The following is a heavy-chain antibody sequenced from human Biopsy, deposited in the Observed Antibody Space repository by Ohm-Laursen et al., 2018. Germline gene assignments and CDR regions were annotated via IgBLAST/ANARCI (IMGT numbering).Heavy chain of an antibody. V-gene: IGHV4-59*01. CDR2: IYYSVMT. D-gene: IGHD4-11*01. CDR1: GASISSYY. J-gene: IGHJ6*02. Sequence: GTLSLTCTVSGASISSYYWSWIRQPPGKGLEWIGHIYYSVMTNYNPSLQSRVSISVDTSRNQVSLTLSSVTAADTAVYYCARDSGILNYGNFKYYHYYGMDVWGQGTKVTVSS. CDR3: ARDSGILNYGNFKYYHYYGMDV.